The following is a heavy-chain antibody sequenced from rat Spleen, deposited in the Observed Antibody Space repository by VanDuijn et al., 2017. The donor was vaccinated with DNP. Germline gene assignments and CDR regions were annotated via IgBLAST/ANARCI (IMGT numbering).Heavy chain of an antibody. D-gene: IGHD1-10*01. V-gene: IGHV5S23*01. CDR2: ITSNGGAT. CDR1: GLTFNDYN. J-gene: IGHJ1*01. CDR3: ARHYNNWYFDF. Sequence: EVQLVESGGGLVQAGRSLKLSCVASGLTFNDYNMAWVRQAPTKGLEWLASITSNGGATYYLDSVKGRFTTSRDNAKSTLYLQMDSLRSEDTATYYCARHYNNWYFDFWGPGTMVTVSS.